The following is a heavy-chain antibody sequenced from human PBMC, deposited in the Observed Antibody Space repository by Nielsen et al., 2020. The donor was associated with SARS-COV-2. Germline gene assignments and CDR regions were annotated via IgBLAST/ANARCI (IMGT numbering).Heavy chain of an antibody. CDR3: ARDPGGANYYYGMDV. V-gene: IGHV4-31*11. D-gene: IGHD3-10*01. Sequence: SETLSLTCAVYGGSFSGYYWSWIRHHPGKGLEWIGYIYYSGSTYYNPSLKSRVTISVDTSKNQFSLKLSSVTAADTAVYYCARDPGGANYYYGMDVWGQGTTVTVSS. CDR1: GGSFSGYY. J-gene: IGHJ6*02. CDR2: IYYSGST.